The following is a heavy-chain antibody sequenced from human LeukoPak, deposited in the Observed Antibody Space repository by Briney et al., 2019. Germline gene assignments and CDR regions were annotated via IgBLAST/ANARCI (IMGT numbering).Heavy chain of an antibody. D-gene: IGHD3-22*01. V-gene: IGHV3-53*01. J-gene: IGHJ4*02. Sequence: HPGGSLRLSCAASGFTVSNNYMSWVRQAPGKGLEWVSVIYSGGTTYYADSVKGRFTISRGNSKNTLYLQMNNLRAEDTAVYYCARGGVTLIVPILWGQGTLVTVSS. CDR2: IYSGGTT. CDR1: GFTVSNNY. CDR3: ARGGVTLIVPIL.